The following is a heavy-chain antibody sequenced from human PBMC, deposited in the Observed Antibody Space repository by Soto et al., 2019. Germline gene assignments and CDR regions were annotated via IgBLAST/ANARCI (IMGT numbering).Heavy chain of an antibody. J-gene: IGHJ6*03. V-gene: IGHV1-18*01. D-gene: IGHD3-10*01. Sequence: ASVKVSCKASGYTFTSYGISWVRQAPGQGLEWMGWISAYNGNTNYAQKLQGRVTMTTDTSTSTAYMELRSLRSDDTAVYYCAREGTMVRGVIINYYYSMDVWGKGTTVTVSS. CDR1: GYTFTSYG. CDR2: ISAYNGNT. CDR3: AREGTMVRGVIINYYYSMDV.